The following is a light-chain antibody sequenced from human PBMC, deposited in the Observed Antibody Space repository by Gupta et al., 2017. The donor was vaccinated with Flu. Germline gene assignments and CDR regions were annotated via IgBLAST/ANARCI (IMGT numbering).Light chain of an antibody. Sequence: QSALTQPAPGSGSPGQSITLSCTGTSSDVGGYNYVSWYQQHPGKAPKLMIYEVSNRPSGVSNRFSGSKSGNTASLTISGLQAEDEADYYCSSYTSSSWGVFGGGTKLTVL. CDR1: SSDVGGYNY. V-gene: IGLV2-14*01. CDR3: SSYTSSSWGV. J-gene: IGLJ3*02. CDR2: EVS.